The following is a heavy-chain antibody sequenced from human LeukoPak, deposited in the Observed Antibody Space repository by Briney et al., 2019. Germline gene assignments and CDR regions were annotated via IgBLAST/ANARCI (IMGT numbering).Heavy chain of an antibody. Sequence: HSGGSLRLSCAASGFTFSSYAMSWVRQAPGKGLEWVSAISGSGGSTNYADSVKGRFTISRDNSKNTLYLQMNSLRAEDTAVYYCAKVGSLHYDFWSGPNNYYFDYWGQGTLVTVSS. D-gene: IGHD3-3*01. CDR3: AKVGSLHYDFWSGPNNYYFDY. V-gene: IGHV3-23*01. J-gene: IGHJ4*02. CDR1: GFTFSSYA. CDR2: ISGSGGST.